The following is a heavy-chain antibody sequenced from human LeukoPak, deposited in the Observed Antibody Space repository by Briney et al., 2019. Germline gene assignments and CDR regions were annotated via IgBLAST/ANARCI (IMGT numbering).Heavy chain of an antibody. V-gene: IGHV4-59*08. CDR1: GDSVCSDY. D-gene: IGHD1-14*01. CDR3: ARHNPKSLGNFDY. CDR2: ISYSGNT. J-gene: IGHJ4*02. Sequence: PSETLSLTCTVAGDSVCSDYWSCIRQPPGKGLEWIAYISYSGNTNYNPSLKSRVTISVDTSRNQVSLKLKSVTAADTAVFYCARHNPKSLGNFDYWGPGTLVSVSS.